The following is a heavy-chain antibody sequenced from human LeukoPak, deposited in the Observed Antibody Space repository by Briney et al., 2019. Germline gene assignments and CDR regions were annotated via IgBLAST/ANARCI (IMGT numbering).Heavy chain of an antibody. Sequence: GGSLRLSCAASGFTFSSYGMHWVRQAPGKGLEWVAFIRYDGSNKYYADSVKGRFTISRDNSKNTLYLQMNSLRAEDTAVYYCARNMMTYYYDSSGYVKHDAFDIWGQGTMVTVSS. J-gene: IGHJ3*02. V-gene: IGHV3-30*02. CDR1: GFTFSSYG. CDR2: IRYDGSNK. D-gene: IGHD3-22*01. CDR3: ARNMMTYYYDSSGYVKHDAFDI.